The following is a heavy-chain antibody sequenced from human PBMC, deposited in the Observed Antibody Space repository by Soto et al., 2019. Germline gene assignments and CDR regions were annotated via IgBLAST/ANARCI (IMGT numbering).Heavy chain of an antibody. Sequence: QITLKESGPTLVKPTQTLTLTCTFSGFSLSTSGVGVGWIRQPPGKALEWLAFLYWDDDKRSSPSLKSRLTITTDTAKNQVLLTMTNLDPAATATYYCARTSVNWGSRGLVDYWGQGTLVTVAS. CDR2: LYWDDDK. D-gene: IGHD7-27*01. CDR3: ARTSVNWGSRGLVDY. J-gene: IGHJ4*02. CDR1: GFSLSTSGVG. V-gene: IGHV2-5*02.